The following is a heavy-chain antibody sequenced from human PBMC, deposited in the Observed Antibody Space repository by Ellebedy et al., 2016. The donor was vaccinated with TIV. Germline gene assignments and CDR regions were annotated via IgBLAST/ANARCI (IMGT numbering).Heavy chain of an antibody. J-gene: IGHJ3*02. CDR1: EFTFSSYA. CDR2: ISGSFGST. Sequence: PGGSLRLSCTASEFTFSSYAMSWVRQAPGKGLEWVSGISGSFGSTYYADSVKGRLTISRDNSKNTLYLQMNSLRAEDTAVYYCAKSVGATTIFRAFDIWGQGTMVNVSS. CDR3: AKSVGATTIFRAFDI. D-gene: IGHD1-26*01. V-gene: IGHV3-23*01.